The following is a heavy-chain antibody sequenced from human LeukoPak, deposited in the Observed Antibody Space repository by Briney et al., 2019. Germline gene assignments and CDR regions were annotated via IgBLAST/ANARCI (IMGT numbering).Heavy chain of an antibody. Sequence: GGSLRLSCAASGFTFSSYTMTWVRQAPGKGLEWISAISGRGGDTYCADSMKGRFTISRDNSKSTLYLQMNSLRAEDTALYYCAKGAEDAYDYWGQGTPVTVSS. D-gene: IGHD2-2*01. CDR1: GFTFSSYT. V-gene: IGHV3-23*01. J-gene: IGHJ4*02. CDR2: ISGRGGDT. CDR3: AKGAEDAYDY.